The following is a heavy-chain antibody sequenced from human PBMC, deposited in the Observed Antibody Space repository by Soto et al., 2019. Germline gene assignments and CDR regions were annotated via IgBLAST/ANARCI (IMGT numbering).Heavy chain of an antibody. V-gene: IGHV4-34*01. D-gene: IGHD1-1*01. Sequence: QVQLQQWGAGLLKPSETLSLTCAVYGGSVNSGNYYWSWIRQPPGKGLEWIGEMSHSGGTHFNPSLKSGVTISVDTSKNRFSLKMSSVTAADTALYYCARVERGTATTVVDAFDIWGPGTLVTVSS. CDR2: MSHSGGT. CDR1: GGSVNSGNYY. J-gene: IGHJ3*02. CDR3: ARVERGTATTVVDAFDI.